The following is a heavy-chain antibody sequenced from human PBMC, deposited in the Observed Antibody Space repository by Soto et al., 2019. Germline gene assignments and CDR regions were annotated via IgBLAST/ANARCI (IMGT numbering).Heavy chain of an antibody. D-gene: IGHD6-19*01. CDR3: AREKWLVRRNDPFDI. CDR1: GYTFIKYY. Sequence: ASVKVSFKASGYTFIKYYMHWVRPAPGQGLEWMGIINPNGGSTTYAQKLQRRVTLTRHTATNTVNMELSSLRSEDTALYYCAREKWLVRRNDPFDIWGQGTMVTVSS. CDR2: INPNGGST. V-gene: IGHV1-46*01. J-gene: IGHJ3*02.